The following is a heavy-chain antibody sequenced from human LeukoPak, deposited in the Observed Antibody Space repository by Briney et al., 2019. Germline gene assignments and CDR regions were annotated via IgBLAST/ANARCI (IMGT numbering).Heavy chain of an antibody. J-gene: IGHJ4*02. CDR3: ARSGASGWIFDY. V-gene: IGHV1-2*02. D-gene: IGHD6-19*01. CDR1: GYTFNDYY. Sequence: ASVKVSCKASGYTFNDYYMHWVRQAPGQGLEWMGRINPDSGGTDYAQKFQGRVTMTRDTSITTAYMDLDRLRSDDTAVYYCARSGASGWIFDYWGQGTLVTVSS. CDR2: INPDSGGT.